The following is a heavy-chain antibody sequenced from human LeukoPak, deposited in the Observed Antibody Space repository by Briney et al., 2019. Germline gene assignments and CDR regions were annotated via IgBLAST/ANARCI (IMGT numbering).Heavy chain of an antibody. V-gene: IGHV4-34*01. Sequence: SETLSLTCAVYGGSFSGYYWSWIRQPPGKGLEWIGEINHSGSTSYNPSLKSRVTISVDTSKNQFSLKLSSVTAADTAVYYCARHRSSSSWYDYYYYMDVWGKGTTVTISS. D-gene: IGHD6-13*01. J-gene: IGHJ6*03. CDR3: ARHRSSSSWYDYYYYMDV. CDR2: INHSGST. CDR1: GGSFSGYY.